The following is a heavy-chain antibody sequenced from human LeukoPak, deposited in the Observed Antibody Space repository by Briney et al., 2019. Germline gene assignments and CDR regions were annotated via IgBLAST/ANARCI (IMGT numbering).Heavy chain of an antibody. CDR3: ARDLVVPAAPDEWSWFDP. V-gene: IGHV4-4*02. CDR2: IYHSGST. CDR1: GGSISSSNW. D-gene: IGHD2-2*01. J-gene: IGHJ5*02. Sequence: SETLSLTCAVSGGSISSSNWWSWVRPPPGKGLEWIGEIYHSGSTNYNPSLKSRVTISVDKSKNQFSLKLSSVTAADTAVYYCARDLVVPAAPDEWSWFDPWGQGTLVTVSS.